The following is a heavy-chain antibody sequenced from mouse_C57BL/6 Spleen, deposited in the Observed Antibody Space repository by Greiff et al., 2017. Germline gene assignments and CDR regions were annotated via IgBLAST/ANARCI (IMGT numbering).Heavy chain of an antibody. CDR3: ASSYYGSGYFDY. CDR1: GYAFSSSW. CDR2: IYPGDGDT. Sequence: VQGVESGPELVKPGASVKISCKASGYAFSSSWMNWVKQRPGKGLEWIGRIYPGDGDTNYNGKFKGKATLTADKSSSTAYMQLSSLTSEDSAVYFCASSYYGSGYFDYWGQGTTLTVSS. V-gene: IGHV1-82*01. D-gene: IGHD1-1*01. J-gene: IGHJ2*01.